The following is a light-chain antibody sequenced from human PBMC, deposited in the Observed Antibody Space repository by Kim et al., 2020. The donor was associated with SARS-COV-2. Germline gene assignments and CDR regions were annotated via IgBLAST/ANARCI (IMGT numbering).Light chain of an antibody. CDR2: KVS. V-gene: IGKV2-30*01. CDR3: MQGTHWPWT. J-gene: IGKJ1*01. Sequence: GQPASISCRSSQSLVYIDGHTYLNWFQQRPGHSPRRLIYKVSNRDSGVPDRFSGSGSGTDFTLQISRVEAEDVGVYYCMQGTHWPWTFGQGTKVDIK. CDR1: QSLVYIDGHTY.